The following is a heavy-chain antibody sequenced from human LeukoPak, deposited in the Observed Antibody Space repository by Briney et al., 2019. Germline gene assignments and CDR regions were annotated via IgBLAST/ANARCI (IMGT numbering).Heavy chain of an antibody. CDR1: GITFSTYA. CDR3: AKDPVVVVTAIHSY. D-gene: IGHD2-21*02. CDR2: ISSSGSST. J-gene: IGHJ4*02. Sequence: GGSLRLSCVASGITFSTYAMSWVRQAPGKGLEWVSVISSSGSSTYYADSVKGRFTISRDNLKNTLYLQMNSLRAEDTAVYYCAKDPVVVVTAIHSYWGQGTLVTVSS. V-gene: IGHV3-23*01.